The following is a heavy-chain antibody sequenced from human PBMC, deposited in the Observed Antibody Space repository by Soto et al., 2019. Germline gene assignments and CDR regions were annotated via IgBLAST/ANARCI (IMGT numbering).Heavy chain of an antibody. CDR1: GYTFTGYY. V-gene: IGHV3-23*01. D-gene: IGHD2-15*01. Sequence: ASVKVSCKASGYTFTGYYMHWVRQAPGKGLEWVSAISGSGDSTYYADSVKGRFTISRDNSKNTLYLQMRSLRAEDTAVYYCAKDMRCSGGSCYSDFDYWGQGTLVTVSS. CDR3: AKDMRCSGGSCYSDFDY. CDR2: ISGSGDST. J-gene: IGHJ4*02.